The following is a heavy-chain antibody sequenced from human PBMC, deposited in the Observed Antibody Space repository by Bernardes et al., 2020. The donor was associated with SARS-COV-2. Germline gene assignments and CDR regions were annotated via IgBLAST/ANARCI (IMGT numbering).Heavy chain of an antibody. CDR3: AGPATTVAVPMESCGHYGMSLYNSAFEV. J-gene: IGHJ3*01. D-gene: IGHD4-17*01. CDR1: GYIFSTYW. V-gene: IGHV5-51*01. Sequence: GESLKISCRGSGYIFSTYWIAWVRQMPGKGLEWMGIIWPDDSETRYSPSFQGQVTISADKSISTAYLQWNSLKASDNATYYCAGPATTVAVPMESCGHYGMSLYNSAFEVWGQGTMVTVSP. CDR2: IWPDDSET.